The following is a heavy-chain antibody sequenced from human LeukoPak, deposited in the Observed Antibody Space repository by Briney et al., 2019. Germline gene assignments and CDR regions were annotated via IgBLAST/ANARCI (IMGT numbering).Heavy chain of an antibody. Sequence: PGGSLRLSCAASGFTFSSYCMNWVRQAPGKGLEWVSSISTSSSYIYYADSVKGRFTISRDNAKNSLYLQMNSLRAEDTAVYYCARGADGVSSNSRGWFDPWGQGTLVTVSS. CDR3: ARGADGVSSNSRGWFDP. V-gene: IGHV3-21*01. CDR1: GFTFSSYC. D-gene: IGHD2-15*01. J-gene: IGHJ5*02. CDR2: ISTSSSYI.